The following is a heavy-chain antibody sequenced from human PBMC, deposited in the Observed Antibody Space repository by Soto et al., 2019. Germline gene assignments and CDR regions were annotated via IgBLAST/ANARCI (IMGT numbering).Heavy chain of an antibody. V-gene: IGHV3-30-3*01. CDR2: ISYDGSNK. J-gene: IGHJ4*02. CDR3: AREVVVADILFDY. D-gene: IGHD2-15*01. CDR1: GFTFSSYA. Sequence: VQLVESGGGVVQPGRSLRLSCAASGFTFSSYAMHWVRQAPGKGLEWVAVISYDGSNKYYADSVKGRFTIPRDNSKNTLYLQMNSLRAEDTAVYYCAREVVVADILFDYWGQGTLVTVSS.